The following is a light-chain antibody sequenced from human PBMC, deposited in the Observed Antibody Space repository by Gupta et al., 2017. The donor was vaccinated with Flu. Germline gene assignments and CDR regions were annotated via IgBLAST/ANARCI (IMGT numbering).Light chain of an antibody. Sequence: EIVLTQSPDFQSVTPKEKVTLTCRASQRIGFSLHWYQQKPDQSPKLLIKYASQSILGVPSRFSGGGAGTDFTLTSNGLEAEDAAKYYGHQSSSDRSFGQGTRLEIK. CDR2: YAS. CDR3: HQSSSDRS. J-gene: IGKJ5*01. V-gene: IGKV6-21*02. CDR1: QRIGFS.